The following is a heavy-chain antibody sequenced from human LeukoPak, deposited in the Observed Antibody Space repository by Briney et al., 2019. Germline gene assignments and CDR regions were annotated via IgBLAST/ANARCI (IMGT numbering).Heavy chain of an antibody. V-gene: IGHV3-43*02. J-gene: IGHJ4*02. CDR1: GFTFGNYA. CDR2: ISGDGGST. CDR3: VRDSRPPF. D-gene: IGHD6-6*01. Sequence: GGSLRLSCAASGFTFGNYAMHWIRQAPGKGLEWVSFISGDGGSTYYAESVKGRFTISRDNSKNSLCLQMNSLRTDDSAFYYCVRDSRPPFWGQGTLVTVTS.